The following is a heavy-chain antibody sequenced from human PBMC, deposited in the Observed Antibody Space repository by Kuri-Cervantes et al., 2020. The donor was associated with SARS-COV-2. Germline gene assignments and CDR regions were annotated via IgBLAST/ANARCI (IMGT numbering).Heavy chain of an antibody. Sequence: GESLKISCAACGFTFSSYDMHWVRQATGKGLEWVSAIGTAGDTYYPGSVKSQFTISRENAKNSLYLQMNSLRAEDTAVYYCARDRPIAAAGTGYMDVWGKGTTVTVSS. CDR3: ARDRPIAAAGTGYMDV. D-gene: IGHD6-13*01. V-gene: IGHV3-13*03. CDR1: GFTFSSYD. CDR2: IGTAGDT. J-gene: IGHJ6*03.